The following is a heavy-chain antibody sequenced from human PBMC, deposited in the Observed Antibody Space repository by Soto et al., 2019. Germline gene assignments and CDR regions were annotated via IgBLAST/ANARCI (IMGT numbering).Heavy chain of an antibody. V-gene: IGHV1-2*04. J-gene: IGHJ6*02. Sequence: ASVKVSCKASGYTFTGYYMLWVRQAPGQGLEWMGWINPNSGGTNYAQKFQGWVTMTRDTSISTAYMELSRLRSDDTAVYYCARVREAARPLADGMDVWGQGTTVTVSS. D-gene: IGHD6-6*01. CDR3: ARVREAARPLADGMDV. CDR1: GYTFTGYY. CDR2: INPNSGGT.